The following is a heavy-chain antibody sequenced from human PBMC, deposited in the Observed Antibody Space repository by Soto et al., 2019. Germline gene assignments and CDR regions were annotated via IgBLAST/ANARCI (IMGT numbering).Heavy chain of an antibody. CDR1: GGTFSSYS. Sequence: QVQLVQSGAEVKKPGSSVTVSCKASGGTFSSYSINWVRQAPGQGLEWMGEIIPIFGTANYAQKFQGRVTITADEYTSTAYMELSSLRSEDQAVYYCARDGGRHSGGIDYGGQGTLDTVSS. CDR3: ARDGGRHSGGIDY. CDR2: IIPIFGTA. V-gene: IGHV1-69*01. D-gene: IGHD1-26*01. J-gene: IGHJ4*02.